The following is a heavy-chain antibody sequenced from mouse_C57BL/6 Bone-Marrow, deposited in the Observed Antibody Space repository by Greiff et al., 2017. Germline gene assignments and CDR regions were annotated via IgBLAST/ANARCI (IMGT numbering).Heavy chain of an antibody. CDR3: TDPPRGYARDY. CDR1: GFTFSNYW. Sequence: EVKLVESGGGLVQPGGSMKLSCVASGFTFSNYWMNWVRQSPEKGLEWVAQIRLKSDNYATHYAESVKGRFTISRYDSKSSVYLQMNNLRAEDTGIYYCTDPPRGYARDYWGQGTSVTVSS. V-gene: IGHV6-3*01. CDR2: IRLKSDNYAT. J-gene: IGHJ4*01.